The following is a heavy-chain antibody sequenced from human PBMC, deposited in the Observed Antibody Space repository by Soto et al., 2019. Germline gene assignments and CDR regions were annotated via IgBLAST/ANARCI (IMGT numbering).Heavy chain of an antibody. CDR3: AREFNAYLITGTTNGVDV. CDR2: INVGNGNT. CDR1: GYTFTNYA. V-gene: IGHV1-3*01. Sequence: ASVKVSCKASGYTFTNYAIHWVRQAPGHRLEWMGWINVGNGNTKYSQKFQGRVTITRDTSANTAYMELSSLRSEDTAVYYCAREFNAYLITGTTNGVDVWGQGTTVTVSS. J-gene: IGHJ6*02. D-gene: IGHD1-7*01.